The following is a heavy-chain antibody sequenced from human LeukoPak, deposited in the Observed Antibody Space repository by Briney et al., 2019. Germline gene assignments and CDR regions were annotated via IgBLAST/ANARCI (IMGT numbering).Heavy chain of an antibody. CDR3: ARMTGTAMVYYFDY. CDR1: GFSLSTSGMR. Sequence: SGPALVKPTQTLTLTCTFSGFSLSTSGMRVSWIRQPPGKALEWLARIDWDDDESYSTSLKTRLTISKDTSKNQVVLTMTNMDPVDTATYYCARMTGTAMVYYFDYWGQGTLVTVSS. V-gene: IGHV2-70*04. CDR2: IDWDDDE. J-gene: IGHJ4*02. D-gene: IGHD5-18*01.